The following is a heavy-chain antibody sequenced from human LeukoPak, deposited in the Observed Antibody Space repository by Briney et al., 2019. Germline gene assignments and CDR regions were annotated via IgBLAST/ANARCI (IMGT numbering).Heavy chain of an antibody. D-gene: IGHD3-22*01. Sequence: PSETLSLTCTVSGDSVRTSNSYWGWIRQPPGKGLEWIGYIYYSGSTNYNPSLKSRVTISIDTSKNQFSLKLSSVTAADTAVYYCARGNWEVITPDCWGQGTLVTVSS. J-gene: IGHJ4*02. CDR2: IYYSGST. V-gene: IGHV4-61*01. CDR1: GDSVRTSNSY. CDR3: ARGNWEVITPDC.